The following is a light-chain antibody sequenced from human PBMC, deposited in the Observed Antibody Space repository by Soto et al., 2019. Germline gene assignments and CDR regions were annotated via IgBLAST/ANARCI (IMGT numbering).Light chain of an antibody. Sequence: DIQMTQSPSSVSASVGDRVTITCRASHVISSWLAWYQQKPGKAPKLLIYAASRLQSGVPSRFSGSESGADFSLTISSLQPEDVAIYYCQQTNDFPYTFGHGTKLEIK. CDR1: HVISSW. CDR2: AAS. J-gene: IGKJ2*01. V-gene: IGKV1-12*01. CDR3: QQTNDFPYT.